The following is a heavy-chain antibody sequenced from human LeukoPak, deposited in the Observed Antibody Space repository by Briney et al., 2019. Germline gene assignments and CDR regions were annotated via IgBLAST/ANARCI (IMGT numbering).Heavy chain of an antibody. V-gene: IGHV4-38-2*02. D-gene: IGHD2-2*02. Sequence: SETLFLTCTVSGYSISSGYYWGWIRQPPGKGLEWIGSIYHSGSTYYNPSLKSRVTISVDTSKNQFSLKLSSVTAADTAVYYCARDEVYCSSTSCYNPTVFDYWGQGTLVTVSS. CDR1: GYSISSGYY. CDR3: ARDEVYCSSTSCYNPTVFDY. CDR2: IYHSGST. J-gene: IGHJ4*02.